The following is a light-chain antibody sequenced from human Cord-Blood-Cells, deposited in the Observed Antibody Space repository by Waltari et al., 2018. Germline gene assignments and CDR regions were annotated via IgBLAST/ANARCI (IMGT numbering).Light chain of an antibody. CDR3: SSYTSSSTLVV. CDR1: SSDVGAYNY. J-gene: IGLJ2*01. CDR2: DVS. Sequence: QSALTQPASVSASPGQSLTISCTGTSSDVGAYNYVSWYQQHPGKAPKLMIYDVSNRPSGVSNLFSGSKSGNTASLTISGLQAEDEADYYCSSYTSSSTLVVFGGGTKLTVL. V-gene: IGLV2-14*01.